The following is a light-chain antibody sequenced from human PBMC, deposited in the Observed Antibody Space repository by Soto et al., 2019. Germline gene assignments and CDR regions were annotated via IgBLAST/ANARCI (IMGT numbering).Light chain of an antibody. CDR1: QSITNNF. CDR2: GAS. J-gene: IGKJ4*01. CDR3: QQFGTSRLT. V-gene: IGKV3-20*01. Sequence: VLTQSPATLSVSPGERATLSCRASQSITNNFLAWYQQKPGQAPRLLIYGASNRATGIPDRFSGSGSGTDFTLTISRLEPEDFAMYYCQQFGTSRLTFGGGTKVDIK.